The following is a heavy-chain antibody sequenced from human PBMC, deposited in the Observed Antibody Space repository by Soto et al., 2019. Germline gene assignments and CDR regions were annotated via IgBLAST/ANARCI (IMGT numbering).Heavy chain of an antibody. CDR3: ARELLIAVAGTYYYYGMDV. CDR1: GGSISSYY. D-gene: IGHD6-19*01. Sequence: PSETLSLTCTVSGGSISSYYWSWIRQPAGKGLEWIGRIYTSGSTNYNPSLKSRVTMSVDTSKNQFSLKLSSVTAADTAVYYCARELLIAVAGTYYYYGMDVWGQGTTVTVSS. CDR2: IYTSGST. J-gene: IGHJ6*02. V-gene: IGHV4-4*07.